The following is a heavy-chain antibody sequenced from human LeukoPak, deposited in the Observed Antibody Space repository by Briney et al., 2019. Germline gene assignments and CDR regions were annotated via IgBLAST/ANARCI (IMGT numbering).Heavy chain of an antibody. Sequence: ASVNVSCKASGYTFTSYGISWVRQAPGQGLEWMGWISAYNGNTNYAQKLQGRVTMTTDTSTSTAYMELRSLRSDDTAVYYCARDPMIVVVINPNWYFDLWGRGTLVTVSS. CDR2: ISAYNGNT. V-gene: IGHV1-18*01. CDR1: GYTFTSYG. D-gene: IGHD3-22*01. CDR3: ARDPMIVVVINPNWYFDL. J-gene: IGHJ2*01.